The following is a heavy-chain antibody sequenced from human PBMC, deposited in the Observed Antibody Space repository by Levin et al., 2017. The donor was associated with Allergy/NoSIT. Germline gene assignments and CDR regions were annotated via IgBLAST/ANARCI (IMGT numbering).Heavy chain of an antibody. J-gene: IGHJ3*02. CDR2: ISWNSGRV. D-gene: IGHD3-10*01. V-gene: IGHV3-9*01. CDR1: GFTFDDYA. CDR3: VKDGYYGSGSYYNAMRAFDI. Sequence: SLKISCVVSGFTFDDYAMHWVRQAPGKGLEWVSGISWNSGRVDYADSVKGRFTISRDNAKNSLYLQMNSLRAEDTALYHCVKDGYYGSGSYYNAMRAFDIWGQGTMVTVSS.